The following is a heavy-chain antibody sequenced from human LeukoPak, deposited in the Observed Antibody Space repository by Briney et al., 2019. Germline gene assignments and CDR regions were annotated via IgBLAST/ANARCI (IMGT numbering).Heavy chain of an antibody. D-gene: IGHD3-10*01. V-gene: IGHV1-2*02. CDR2: IHPNSGDT. CDR3: ASYSSATAYYYYYMDV. J-gene: IGHJ6*03. CDR1: GYTFTGYY. Sequence: ASVKVSCKAFGYTFTGYYIHWVRQAPGPGLEWMGSIHPNSGDTKYAQKFQGRVTMTGDTSINTAYMELSGLTSDDTAVYYCASYSSATAYYYYYMDVWVKGTTVIVSS.